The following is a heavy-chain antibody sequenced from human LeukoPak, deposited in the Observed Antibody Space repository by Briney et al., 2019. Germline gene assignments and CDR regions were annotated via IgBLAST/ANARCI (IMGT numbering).Heavy chain of an antibody. CDR3: TRDHSEYVWGSYRRDDY. CDR2: MSDDGSNK. J-gene: IGHJ4*02. V-gene: IGHV3-30*03. Sequence: GGSLRLSCAASGFTSSSYGMHWVRQAPGKGLEWVAVMSDDGSNKYYADSVKGRFTISRDNSKNTVHLQMNSLRAEDTAVYYCTRDHSEYVWGSYRRDDYWGQGTLVTVSS. CDR1: GFTSSSYG. D-gene: IGHD3-16*02.